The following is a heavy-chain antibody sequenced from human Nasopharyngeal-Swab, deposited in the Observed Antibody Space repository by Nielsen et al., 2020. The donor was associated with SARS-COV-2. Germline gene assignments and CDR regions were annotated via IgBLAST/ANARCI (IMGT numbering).Heavy chain of an antibody. CDR2: ISYDGSNK. J-gene: IGHJ6*03. CDR3: AKDDYGDDWRGRYYYYYYMDV. CDR1: GFTFSSYG. V-gene: IGHV3-30*18. Sequence: GGSLRLSCAASGFTFSSYGMHWVRQAPGKGLEWAAVISYDGSNKYYADSVKGRFTISGDNSKNTLYLQMNSLRAEDTAVYYCAKDDYGDDWRGRYYYYYYMDVWGKGTTVTVSS. D-gene: IGHD4-17*01.